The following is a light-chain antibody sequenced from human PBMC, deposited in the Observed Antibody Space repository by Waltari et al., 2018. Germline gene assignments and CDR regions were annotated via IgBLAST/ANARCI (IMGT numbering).Light chain of an antibody. V-gene: IGLV2-14*03. CDR3: TSYTSSSSSAYVV. CDR2: VVR. Sequence: QSALTQPASVSGSPGQSITISCTGTSSDVGGYKYVSWYQHPPGKAPQLMLYVVRTRPSGVSNRFSGSKSGNTASLTISGLQSEDEADYYCTSYTSSSSSAYVVFGGGTKLTVL. J-gene: IGLJ2*01. CDR1: SSDVGGYKY.